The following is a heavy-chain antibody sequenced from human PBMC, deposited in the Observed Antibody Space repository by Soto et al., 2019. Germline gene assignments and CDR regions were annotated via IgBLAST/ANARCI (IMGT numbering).Heavy chain of an antibody. J-gene: IGHJ5*02. CDR2: ITSDGSET. Sequence: GGSLRLSCATSGFPFTISWMHWVRQVPGKALEWVSRITSDGSETIYADSVKGRFTISRDNAESTVYLQMNSRRAEDTGGYYWAEDWFHCIDLWGQGT. D-gene: IGHD2-15*01. CDR3: AEDWFHCIDL. CDR1: GFPFTISW. V-gene: IGHV3-74*01.